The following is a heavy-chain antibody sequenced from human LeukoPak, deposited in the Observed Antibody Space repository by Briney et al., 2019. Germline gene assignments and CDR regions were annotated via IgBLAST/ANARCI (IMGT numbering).Heavy chain of an antibody. CDR3: ARGQGTVTTH. J-gene: IGHJ4*02. V-gene: IGHV4-34*01. CDR1: GFTVSSNY. Sequence: GSLRLPCAASGFTVSSNYMSWVRQPPGKGLEWIGEINHSGSANYNPSLMSRVTISLDTSKNHFSLNLSSVTAADTAVYYCARGQGTVTTHWGQGTLVTVSS. CDR2: INHSGSA. D-gene: IGHD4-11*01.